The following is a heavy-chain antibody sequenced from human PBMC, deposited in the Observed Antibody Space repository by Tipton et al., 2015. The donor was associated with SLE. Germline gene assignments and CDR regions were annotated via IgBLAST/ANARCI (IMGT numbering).Heavy chain of an antibody. D-gene: IGHD4-17*01. V-gene: IGHV3-9*01. Sequence: SLKLSCAASGFTFDDYAMHWVRQAPGKGLEWVSGISWNSGSIGYADSVKGRFTISRDNAKNSLYLQMNSLRAKDTALYYCAKDKGVSVTGYFDYWGQGTLVTVSS. CDR1: GFTFDDYA. CDR2: ISWNSGSI. J-gene: IGHJ4*02. CDR3: AKDKGVSVTGYFDY.